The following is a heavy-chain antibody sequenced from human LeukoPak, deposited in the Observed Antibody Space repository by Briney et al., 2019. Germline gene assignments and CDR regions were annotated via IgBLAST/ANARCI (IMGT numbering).Heavy chain of an antibody. CDR3: ARDVGIAAADAFDI. CDR2: INPNSGGT. D-gene: IGHD6-13*01. Sequence: ASVKVSCKASGYTFTGYYMHWVRQAPGQGLEWMGWINPNSGGTNYAQKFQGRVTMTRDTSISTAYMELSRLRSDDTAVYYCARDVGIAAADAFDIWGQGTMVTVSS. CDR1: GYTFTGYY. V-gene: IGHV1-2*02. J-gene: IGHJ3*02.